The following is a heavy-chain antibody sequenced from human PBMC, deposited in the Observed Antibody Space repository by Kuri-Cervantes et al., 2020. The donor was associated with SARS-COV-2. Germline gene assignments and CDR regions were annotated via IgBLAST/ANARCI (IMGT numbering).Heavy chain of an antibody. J-gene: IGHJ5*02. CDR1: GGTFSSYA. CDR2: IIPIFGTA. CDR3: ARELTVTTGTGINWFDP. D-gene: IGHD4-17*01. V-gene: IGHV1-69*06. Sequence: ASVKVSCKASGGTFSSYAISWVRQAPGQGLEWMGGIIPIFGTANYAQKFQGRVTITADKSTSTAYMELSRLRSDDTAVYYCARELTVTTGTGINWFDPWGQGTLVTVSS.